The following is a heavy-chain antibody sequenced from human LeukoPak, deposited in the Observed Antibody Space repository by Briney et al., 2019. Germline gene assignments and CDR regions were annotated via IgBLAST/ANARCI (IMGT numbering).Heavy chain of an antibody. CDR1: GFXFSNYW. J-gene: IGHJ2*01. CDR3: ARDWAYTQLDL. CDR2: INTDGSST. Sequence: PRGSLRLSCAASGFXFSNYWMHWVRQAPGEGLVWVSRINTDGSSTSYADSVKGRFTISRDNAKNTLYLQMNSLRAEDTAVYYCARDWAYTQLDLWAVAPWSLSPQ. V-gene: IGHV3-74*01. D-gene: IGHD2-21*01.